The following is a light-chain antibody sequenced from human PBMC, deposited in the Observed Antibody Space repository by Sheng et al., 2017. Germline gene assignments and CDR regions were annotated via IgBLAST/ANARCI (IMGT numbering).Light chain of an antibody. CDR3: QQYGTSIGFT. CDR2: GAT. J-gene: IGKJ3*01. V-gene: IGKV3-20*01. Sequence: DIVLTQSPDTLSLSPGERATLSCRASQSVRSNYLTWYQQKPGQAPRLLIYGATSRATGIPDRFSGSGSGTDFNLTISRLEPEDFAVYYCQQYGTSIGFTFGPGTKMDIK. CDR1: QSVRSNY.